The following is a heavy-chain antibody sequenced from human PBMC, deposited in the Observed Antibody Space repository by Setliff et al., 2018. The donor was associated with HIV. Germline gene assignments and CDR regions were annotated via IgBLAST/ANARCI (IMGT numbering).Heavy chain of an antibody. V-gene: IGHV4-34*01. CDR3: ARVRDPNWNYDMDV. Sequence: KPSETLSLTCAVYGGSFSNYYWSWIRQSPGKGLEWIGEINHSGSSNYNPSLKSRVTMSVDTSKNQFSLRLSSVTAADTAVYYCARVRDPNWNYDMDVWGQGTTVTVSS. CDR2: INHSGSS. J-gene: IGHJ6*02. CDR1: GGSFSNYY. D-gene: IGHD1-20*01.